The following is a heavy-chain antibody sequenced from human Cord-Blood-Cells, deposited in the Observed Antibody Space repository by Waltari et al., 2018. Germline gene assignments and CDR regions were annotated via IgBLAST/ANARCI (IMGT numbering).Heavy chain of an antibody. J-gene: IGHJ3*02. CDR3: ARMPPTADAFDI. Sequence: EVQLVESGGGLVQPGGSLRLSCAASGFTFSSYEMNWVRLAPGKGLEWVSSISSSGSTIYYADSGKGRFTSSRDNAKNSLYLQMNSLRAEDTAVYYCARMPPTADAFDIWGQGTMVTVSS. D-gene: IGHD2-2*01. CDR2: ISSSGSTI. CDR1: GFTFSSYE. V-gene: IGHV3-48*03.